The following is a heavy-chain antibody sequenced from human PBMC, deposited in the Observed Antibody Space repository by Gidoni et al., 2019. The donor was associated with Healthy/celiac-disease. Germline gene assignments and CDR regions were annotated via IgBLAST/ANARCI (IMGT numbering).Heavy chain of an antibody. CDR1: GYTFTTFG. J-gene: IGHJ5*02. Sequence: QVQLVQSGAEVKKPGASVKVSCKASGYTFTTFGISWVRQAPGQGLEWMGWISAYNGNTNYAQKLQGRVTMTTDTSTSTAYMELRSLRSDDTAVYYCARSPCARFLECLNWFDPWGQGTLVTVSS. D-gene: IGHD3-3*01. CDR3: ARSPCARFLECLNWFDP. CDR2: ISAYNGNT. V-gene: IGHV1-18*01.